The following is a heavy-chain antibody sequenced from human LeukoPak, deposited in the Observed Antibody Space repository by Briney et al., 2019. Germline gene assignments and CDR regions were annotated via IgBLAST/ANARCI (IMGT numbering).Heavy chain of an antibody. CDR1: GFTFSSYA. Sequence: GGSLRLYCAASGFTFSSYAMSWVRRAPGKGLESVSAISGSGGSTYYADSVKGRFTISRDNSKNTLYLRMNSLRAEDTAVYYCAKDGDSSGWYGGYWGQGTLVTVSS. CDR2: ISGSGGST. V-gene: IGHV3-23*01. J-gene: IGHJ4*02. CDR3: AKDGDSSGWYGGY. D-gene: IGHD6-19*01.